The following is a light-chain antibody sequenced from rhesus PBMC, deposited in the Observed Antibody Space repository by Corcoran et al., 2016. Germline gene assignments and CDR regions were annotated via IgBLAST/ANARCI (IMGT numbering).Light chain of an antibody. CDR1: QGISNY. CDR2: YET. J-gene: IGKJ2*01. Sequence: DIQMTQSQSSVSASVGDRAIITCRASQGISNYFAWYQQQPGKAPKCLIHYETTLQSGVTSRFRGSGSGTEFTLTISSLQPEDFATYYCQQYNNLPYSFGQGTKVEIK. V-gene: IGKV1-25*01. CDR3: QQYNNLPYS.